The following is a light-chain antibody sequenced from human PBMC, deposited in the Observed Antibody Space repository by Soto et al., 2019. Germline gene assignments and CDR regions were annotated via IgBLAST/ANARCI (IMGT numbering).Light chain of an antibody. CDR3: QQFNNYPR. V-gene: IGKV1D-13*01. CDR1: QGISSA. J-gene: IGKJ4*01. Sequence: AIHLTQSPSSLSSSLGDRGTSTCRASQGISSALAWYQQKPGKAPKLLIYDASSLESGVPSRFSGSGSGTDFTLTISSLQPEDFATYYCQQFNNYPRFGGGTKVDIK. CDR2: DAS.